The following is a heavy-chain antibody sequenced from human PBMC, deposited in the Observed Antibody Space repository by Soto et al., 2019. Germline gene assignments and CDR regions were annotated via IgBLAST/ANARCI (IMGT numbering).Heavy chain of an antibody. Sequence: QVHLVQSGAELKKPGASVKVSCQGSGYAFTTYGITWVRQAPGQGLEWMGWISAHNGNTNYAQKLQGRVTVTRDSSTSTAYMELRSLRYDDPAVYYCARGRYGEYWGQGALVTVSS. CDR2: ISAHNGNT. CDR3: ARGRYGEY. J-gene: IGHJ4*02. CDR1: GYAFTTYG. V-gene: IGHV1-18*01. D-gene: IGHD3-10*01.